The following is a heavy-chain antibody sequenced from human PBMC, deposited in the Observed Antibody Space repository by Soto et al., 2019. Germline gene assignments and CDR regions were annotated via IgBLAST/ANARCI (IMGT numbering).Heavy chain of an antibody. CDR1: GYTFTGYY. J-gene: IGHJ6*02. Sequence: GALVKVSCKASGYTFTGYYMHWVRQAPGQGLEWMGWINPNSGGTNYAQKFQGWVTMTRDTSISTAYMELSRLRSDDTAVYYCARSIAARQYYYYYYGMDVWGQGTTVTVSS. CDR2: INPNSGGT. CDR3: ARSIAARQYYYYYYGMDV. D-gene: IGHD6-6*01. V-gene: IGHV1-2*04.